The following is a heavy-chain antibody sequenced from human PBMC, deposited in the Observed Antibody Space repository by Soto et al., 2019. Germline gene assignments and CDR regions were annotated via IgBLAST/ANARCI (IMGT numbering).Heavy chain of an antibody. D-gene: IGHD3-3*01. CDR2: IKSKTDGGTT. V-gene: IGHV3-15*07. CDR1: GFTFDKVW. Sequence: EVQLVESGGGLVKPGGSLRLSCAVSGFTFDKVWMNWVRQAPGKGLEWVGRIKSKTDGGTTDYVAPVKGRFTISRDDSKNMLYLQMNSLKTEDTGMYFCTTGRDDLHYWGQGTLVTVSS. J-gene: IGHJ4*02. CDR3: TTGRDDLHY.